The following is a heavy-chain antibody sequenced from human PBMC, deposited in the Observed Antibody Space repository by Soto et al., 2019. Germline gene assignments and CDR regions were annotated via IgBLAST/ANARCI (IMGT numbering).Heavy chain of an antibody. D-gene: IGHD2-2*01. CDR2: VYYDGHNK. J-gene: IGHJ3*02. Sequence: QVQLVESGGGVVQPGRSQRLSCAASGFTFSMYGMHWVRQAPGKGLEWMATVYYDGHNKYYADSVRGRFTISRDNSKNMVYLQMNSLIAEDTAVYYCARDPPSTLGSFDIWGRGTMVTVSS. CDR1: GFTFSMYG. CDR3: ARDPPSTLGSFDI. V-gene: IGHV3-33*01.